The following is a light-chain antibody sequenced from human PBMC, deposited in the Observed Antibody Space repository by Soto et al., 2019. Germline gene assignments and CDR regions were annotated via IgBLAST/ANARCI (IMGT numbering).Light chain of an antibody. J-gene: IGKJ2*01. CDR3: QQYGSSPPT. CDR1: QSVSSSY. V-gene: IGKV3-20*01. Sequence: EIVLTQSPGTLSLSPGERATLSCRASQSVSSSYLAWYQQKPGQAPRLLIYGAYSRATGIPDRFSGSGSGTDFTLTISRLEPEDGAVYYGQQYGSSPPTFGQGTKLEIK. CDR2: GAY.